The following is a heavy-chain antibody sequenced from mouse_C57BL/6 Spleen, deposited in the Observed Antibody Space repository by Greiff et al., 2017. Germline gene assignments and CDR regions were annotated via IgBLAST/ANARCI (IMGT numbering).Heavy chain of an antibody. Sequence: QVQLKQSGAELVKPGASVKISCKASGYAFSSYWMNWVKQRPGKGLEWIGQIYPGDGDTNYNGKFKGKATLTADKSSSTAYMQLSSLTSEDSAVYFCARGGDYGNPPWFAYWGQGTLVTVSA. CDR3: ARGGDYGNPPWFAY. CDR1: GYAFSSYW. CDR2: IYPGDGDT. V-gene: IGHV1-80*01. D-gene: IGHD2-1*01. J-gene: IGHJ3*01.